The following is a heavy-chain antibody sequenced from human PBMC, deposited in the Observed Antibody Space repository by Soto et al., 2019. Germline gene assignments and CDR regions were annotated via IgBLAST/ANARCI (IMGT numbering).Heavy chain of an antibody. CDR2: IYYSGST. CDR3: ARADYYDSSGYRSNWFDP. D-gene: IGHD3-22*01. J-gene: IGHJ5*02. CDR1: GGSISSYY. V-gene: IGHV4-59*01. Sequence: SETLSLTCTFSGGSISSYYWSWIRQPPGKGLEWIGYIYYSGSTNYNPSLKSRDTISVDTSKNQFSLKLSSVTAADTAVYYCARADYYDSSGYRSNWFDPWGQGTLVTVSS.